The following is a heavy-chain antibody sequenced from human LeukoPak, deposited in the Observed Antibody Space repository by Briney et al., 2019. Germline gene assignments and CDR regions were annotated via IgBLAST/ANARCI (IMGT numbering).Heavy chain of an antibody. V-gene: IGHV3-30*02. D-gene: IGHD3-10*01. CDR2: IRYDGSNK. CDR1: GFTFSSYG. Sequence: GSLRLSCAASGFTFSSYGMHWVRQAPGKGLEWVAFIRYDGSNKYYADSVKGRFTISRDNSKNTLYLQMNSLRAEDTAVYYCAKLLWFGELPASDYWGQGTLVTVSS. J-gene: IGHJ4*02. CDR3: AKLLWFGELPASDY.